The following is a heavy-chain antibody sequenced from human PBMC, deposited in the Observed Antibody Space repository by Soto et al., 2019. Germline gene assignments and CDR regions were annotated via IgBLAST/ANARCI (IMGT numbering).Heavy chain of an antibody. V-gene: IGHV4-4*09. Sequence: SETLSLTCAVYGGSFSNYYWSWIRQPPGEGLEWIGYIHSSGSIYYNPSLKSRATMSIDTAGNQFSLKVSSVTVADTAVYYCARDLDGLHDDTSGPFPRPGWGQGTLVTVSS. CDR3: ARDLDGLHDDTSGPFPRPG. CDR1: GGSFSNYY. CDR2: IHSSGSI. J-gene: IGHJ1*01. D-gene: IGHD3-22*01.